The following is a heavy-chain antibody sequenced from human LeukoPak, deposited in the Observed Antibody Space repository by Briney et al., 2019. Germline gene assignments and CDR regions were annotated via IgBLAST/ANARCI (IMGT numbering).Heavy chain of an antibody. CDR1: GYTFTSYG. V-gene: IGHV1-18*01. CDR3: ARGSVLRYFDWLFYGMDV. CDR2: ISAYNGNT. D-gene: IGHD3-9*01. Sequence: ASVNVSCTASGYTFTSYGISWVRQAPGQGLEWMGWISAYNGNTNYAQKLQGRVTMTTDTSTSTAYMELRSLRSDDTAVYYCARGSVLRYFDWLFYGMDVWGQGTTVTVSS. J-gene: IGHJ6*02.